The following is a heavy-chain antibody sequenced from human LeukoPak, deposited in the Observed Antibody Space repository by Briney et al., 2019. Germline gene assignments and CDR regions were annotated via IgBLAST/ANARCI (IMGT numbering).Heavy chain of an antibody. J-gene: IGHJ4*02. Sequence: GGSLRLSCAASGFTFRSYEMNWVRQAPGKGLEWVSYISSSGTTIYYADSVKGRFTISRDNAKNSLYLLMNSLRDEDTGVYYCARERGVIVGATFFDYWGQGTLVTVSS. CDR3: ARERGVIVGATFFDY. V-gene: IGHV3-48*03. D-gene: IGHD1-26*01. CDR2: ISSSGTTI. CDR1: GFTFRSYE.